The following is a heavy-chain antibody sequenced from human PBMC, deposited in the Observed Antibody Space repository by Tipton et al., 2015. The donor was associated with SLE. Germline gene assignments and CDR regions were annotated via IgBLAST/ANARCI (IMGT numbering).Heavy chain of an antibody. J-gene: IGHJ2*01. CDR1: GFTLSNYG. D-gene: IGHD2-8*01. V-gene: IGHV3-48*03. CDR2: ISRSTGTT. CDR3: ARHGLSSTYWYVDL. Sequence: SLRLSCVASGFTLSNYGMSWVRQAPGKGLEWLSYISRSTGTTYSADSVKGRFTILRDNAKDSLHLHMSRLTAEDAASYYCARHGLSSTYWYVDLWGRGTLVTVSS.